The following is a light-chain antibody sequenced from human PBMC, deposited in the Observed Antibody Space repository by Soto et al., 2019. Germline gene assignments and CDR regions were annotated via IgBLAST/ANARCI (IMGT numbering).Light chain of an antibody. J-gene: IGLJ2*01. CDR2: DNN. V-gene: IGLV1-51*01. CDR3: GTWDSSLSGV. CDR1: SSNIGNNY. Sequence: QSVLTQPPSVSGAPGQTVTISCSGSSSNIGNNYVSWYQQLPGTAPKLLIYDNNKRPSGIPDRFSGSKSGTSATLSITGLQTGDEADYYCGTWDSSLSGVFGGGTKLTVL.